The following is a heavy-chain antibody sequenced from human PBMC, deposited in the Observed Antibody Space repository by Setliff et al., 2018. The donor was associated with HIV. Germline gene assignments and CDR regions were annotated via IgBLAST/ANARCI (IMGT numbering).Heavy chain of an antibody. Sequence: GGSLRLSCAASGFTFNSYWMSWVRQAPGKGLEWVANIKYDSREIYYVDSVKGRFTLSRDNARNSLYLQVNSLRAEDTAVYYCARGLTHGYSYGYWDSWGRGTLVTSPQ. CDR1: GFTFNSYW. V-gene: IGHV3-7*03. D-gene: IGHD5-18*01. CDR3: ARGLTHGYSYGYWDS. CDR2: IKYDSREI. J-gene: IGHJ4*02.